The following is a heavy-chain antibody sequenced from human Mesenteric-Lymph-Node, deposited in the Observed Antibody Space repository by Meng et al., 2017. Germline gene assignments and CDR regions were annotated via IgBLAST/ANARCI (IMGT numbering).Heavy chain of an antibody. J-gene: IGHJ5*02. V-gene: IGHV4-34*01. D-gene: IGHD5-18*01. CDR1: GGSFSGYY. CDR2: VNHSGST. Sequence: SETLSLTCAVYGGSFSGYYWSWIRQPPGKGLEWIGEVNHSGSTNYNPSLKSRVTISVDTSKNQFSLTLSSVTAADTAVYYCARDRGYSYGFNWFDPWGQGTLVTVSS. CDR3: ARDRGYSYGFNWFDP.